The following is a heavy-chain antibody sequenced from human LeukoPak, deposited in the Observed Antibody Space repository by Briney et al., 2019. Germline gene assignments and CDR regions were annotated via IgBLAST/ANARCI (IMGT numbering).Heavy chain of an antibody. CDR2: ISSSSSYI. V-gene: IGHV3-21*01. D-gene: IGHD2-21*02. Sequence: PGGSLRLACAATGFTFSSYSMNWVGQAPGKGLEWVSSISSSSSYIYYADSVKGRFTISRDNAKNSLYLQMNSLRAEDTAVYYCARDLRVVTATGYDDYWGQGTLVTVSS. J-gene: IGHJ4*02. CDR3: ARDLRVVTATGYDDY. CDR1: GFTFSSYS.